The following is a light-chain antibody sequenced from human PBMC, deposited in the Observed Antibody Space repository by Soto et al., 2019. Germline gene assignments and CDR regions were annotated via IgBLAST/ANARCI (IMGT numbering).Light chain of an antibody. CDR1: QSLTTY. CDR2: DSV. CDR3: QQRVDRVS. Sequence: EIVLTQSPATLSLSPGERASLSCRATQSLTTYLAWYQVKPGQAPRLVIYDSVKRATGIPARFSGSGSGTDFTLTISSLEPEDFAFYYCQQRVDRVSFGGGTKLEIK. V-gene: IGKV3-11*01. J-gene: IGKJ4*01.